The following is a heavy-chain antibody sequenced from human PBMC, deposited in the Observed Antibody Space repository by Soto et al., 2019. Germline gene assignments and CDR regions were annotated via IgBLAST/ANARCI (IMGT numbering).Heavy chain of an antibody. Sequence: SETLSLTCTVSGGSISSYYWSWIRQPPGKGLEWIGYIYYSGSTNYNPSLTSRVTISVDTSKNQFSLKLSSVTAADTAVYYCARRYGPGFDYWGQGTLVTVSS. CDR3: ARRYGPGFDY. J-gene: IGHJ4*02. CDR2: IYYSGST. D-gene: IGHD4-17*01. CDR1: GGSISSYY. V-gene: IGHV4-59*08.